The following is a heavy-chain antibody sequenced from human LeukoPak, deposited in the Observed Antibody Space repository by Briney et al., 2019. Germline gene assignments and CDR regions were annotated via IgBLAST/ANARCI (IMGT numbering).Heavy chain of an antibody. V-gene: IGHV4-4*07. CDR1: GGSISSYY. CDR3: ARQIASAGTAGFDF. CDR2: IYSTGST. Sequence: TSETLSLTCTVSGGSISSYYWSWIRQPAGKGLEWIGRIYSTGSTNYNPSLKSRVTMSVDTSKNQFSLRLRSVAAADTAVYYCARQIASAGTAGFDFWGQGALVTVSS. J-gene: IGHJ4*02. D-gene: IGHD6-13*01.